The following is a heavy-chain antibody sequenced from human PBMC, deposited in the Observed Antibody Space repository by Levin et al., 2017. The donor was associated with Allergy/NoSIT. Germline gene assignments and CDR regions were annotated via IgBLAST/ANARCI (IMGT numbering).Heavy chain of an antibody. CDR2: IIPIFGTA. D-gene: IGHD1-26*01. Sequence: ASVKVSCKASGGTFSSYAISWVRQAPGQGLEWMGGIIPIFGTANYAQKFQGRVTITADESTSTAYMELSSLRSEDTAVYYCARGTRGSYYPYGMDVWGQGTTVTVSS. CDR1: GGTFSSYA. CDR3: ARGTRGSYYPYGMDV. V-gene: IGHV1-69*13. J-gene: IGHJ6*02.